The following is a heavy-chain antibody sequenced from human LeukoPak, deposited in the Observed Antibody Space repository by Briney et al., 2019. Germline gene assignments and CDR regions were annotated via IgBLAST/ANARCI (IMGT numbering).Heavy chain of an antibody. CDR1: GGSISSSSYY. D-gene: IGHD3-10*01. Sequence: SETLSLTCTVSGGSISSSSYYWGWIRQPPGKGLEWIGSIYYSGSTYYNPSLKSRVTISVDTSKNQFSLTQSSVTTSDTAVYYCARGSVLHHFNYWGQEPWSPSPQ. J-gene: IGHJ4*01. CDR3: ARGSVLHHFNY. V-gene: IGHV4-39*01. CDR2: IYYSGST.